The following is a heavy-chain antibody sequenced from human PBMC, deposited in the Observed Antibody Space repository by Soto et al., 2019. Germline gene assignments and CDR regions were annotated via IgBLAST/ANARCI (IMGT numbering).Heavy chain of an antibody. J-gene: IGHJ5*02. Sequence: SESLSLTCTVSGGSISSGDYYWSWIRQHPGKGLEWIGYIYYGGSTNYNPSLKSRVTMSVDTTKNQFSLKLTSVTAADTAVYYCARARRYTSSWYWFDPWGQGTLVTVSS. CDR3: ARARRYTSSWYWFDP. D-gene: IGHD6-13*01. CDR2: IYYGGST. CDR1: GGSISSGDYY. V-gene: IGHV4-31*03.